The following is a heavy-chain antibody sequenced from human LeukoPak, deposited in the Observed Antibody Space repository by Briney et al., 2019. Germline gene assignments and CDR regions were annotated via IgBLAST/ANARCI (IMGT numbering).Heavy chain of an antibody. CDR1: G. D-gene: IGHD1-20*01. CDR3: ARDGDLTGTSSYFDY. Sequence: GXHWVRQAPGKXXEWVXVIWYDGSNKYYADSVKGRFTISRDNSKNTLYLQMNSLRAEDTAVYYCARDGDLTGTSSYFDYWGQGTLVTVSS. J-gene: IGHJ4*02. V-gene: IGHV3-33*01. CDR2: IWYDGSNK.